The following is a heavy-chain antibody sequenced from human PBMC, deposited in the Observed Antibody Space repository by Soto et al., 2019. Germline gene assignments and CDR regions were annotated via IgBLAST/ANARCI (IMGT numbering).Heavy chain of an antibody. CDR2: IMPIFGTT. Sequence: QVQLVQSGAEVKKPGSSVKVSCKASGGTFSSFPIAWVRQAPGQGLEWVGGIMPIFGTTKYAQNFRDRVTIYADESTSTAYMELSSLRFEGTAVYYCAMIEYRSGSDYWGQGTLVTVFS. V-gene: IGHV1-69*01. D-gene: IGHD6-19*01. CDR3: AMIEYRSGSDY. CDR1: GGTFSSFP. J-gene: IGHJ4*02.